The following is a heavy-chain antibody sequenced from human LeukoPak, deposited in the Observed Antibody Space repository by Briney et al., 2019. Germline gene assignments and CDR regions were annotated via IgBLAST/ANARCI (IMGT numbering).Heavy chain of an antibody. D-gene: IGHD3-10*01. Sequence: PSETLSLTCAVYGGSFSGYYWSWIRQPPGKGLEWIGEINHSGSTNYNPSLKSRVTISVDTSKNQFSLKLSSVTAADTAVYYCARGQRNYYYGSGPIRWFDPWGQGTLVTVSS. V-gene: IGHV4-34*01. CDR3: ARGQRNYYYGSGPIRWFDP. J-gene: IGHJ5*02. CDR2: INHSGST. CDR1: GGSFSGYY.